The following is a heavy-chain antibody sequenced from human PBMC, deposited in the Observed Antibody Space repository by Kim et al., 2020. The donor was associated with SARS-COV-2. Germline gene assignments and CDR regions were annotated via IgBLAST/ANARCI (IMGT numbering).Heavy chain of an antibody. CDR1: GGSISSYY. CDR3: ARTSSSWYFQAGEFDP. Sequence: SETLSLTCTVSGGSISSYYWSWIRQPPGKGLEWIGYIYYSGSTNYNPSLKSRVTISVDTSKNQFSLKLSSVTAADTAVYYCARTSSSWYFQAGEFDPWGQGTLVTVSS. J-gene: IGHJ5*02. V-gene: IGHV4-59*01. D-gene: IGHD6-13*01. CDR2: IYYSGST.